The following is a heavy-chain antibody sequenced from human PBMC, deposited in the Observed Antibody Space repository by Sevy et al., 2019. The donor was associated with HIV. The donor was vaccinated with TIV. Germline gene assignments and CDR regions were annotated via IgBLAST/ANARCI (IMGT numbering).Heavy chain of an antibody. J-gene: IGHJ5*02. Sequence: SETLSLTCTVSGGSISSYYWSWIRQPAGKGLEWIGRIYTSGSTNYNPSLKSRVTMTVDTSKNQFSLKLSSVTAADTAVYYCARYLRRGSSPIQWLDPWGQGTLVTVSS. CDR3: ARYLRRGSSPIQWLDP. CDR1: GGSISSYY. D-gene: IGHD6-6*01. CDR2: IYTSGST. V-gene: IGHV4-4*07.